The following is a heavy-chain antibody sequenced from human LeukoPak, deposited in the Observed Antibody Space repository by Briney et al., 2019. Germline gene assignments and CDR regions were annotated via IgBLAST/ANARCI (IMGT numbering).Heavy chain of an antibody. V-gene: IGHV3-74*01. CDR3: TRPDWATGSYDEF. Sequence: GGSLRLSCTASGFTFSNYWMHWVRQAPGRGLMWVSRIKSDGTSTTYADSVKGRFTISRDNAKNTLFLQMTGLRVEDTAMYYCTRPDWATGSYDEFWGQGTRVTVSS. J-gene: IGHJ4*02. CDR2: IKSDGTST. D-gene: IGHD1-26*01. CDR1: GFTFSNYW.